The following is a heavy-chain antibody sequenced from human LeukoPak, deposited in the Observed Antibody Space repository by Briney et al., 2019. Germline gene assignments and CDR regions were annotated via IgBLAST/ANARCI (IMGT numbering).Heavy chain of an antibody. CDR1: GGSISSYY. CDR3: ARGRGYCSSTSCPPYYYYGMDV. J-gene: IGHJ6*02. V-gene: IGHV4-59*01. Sequence: PSETLSLTCTVSGGSISSYYWSWIRQPPGQGLEWIGYIYYSGSTSYNPSLKSRVTISVDTSKNQFSLKLSSVTAADTAVYYCARGRGYCSSTSCPPYYYYGMDVWGQGTTVTVSS. D-gene: IGHD2-2*01. CDR2: IYYSGST.